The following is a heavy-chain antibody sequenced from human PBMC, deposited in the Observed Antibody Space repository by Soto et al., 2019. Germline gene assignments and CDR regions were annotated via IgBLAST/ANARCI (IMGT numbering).Heavy chain of an antibody. CDR3: ARHEGPGVLWFGESPIAFDI. J-gene: IGHJ3*02. V-gene: IGHV4-30-2*01. D-gene: IGHD3-10*01. CDR1: GFSISSGGYS. Sequence: PSETLSLTCAVSGFSISSGGYSWSWIRQPPGKGLEWIGYIYHSGSSYYNPSLKSRVTISVDRSKNQFSLKLSSVTAADTAVYYCARHEGPGVLWFGESPIAFDIWGQGTMVTVSS. CDR2: IYHSGSS.